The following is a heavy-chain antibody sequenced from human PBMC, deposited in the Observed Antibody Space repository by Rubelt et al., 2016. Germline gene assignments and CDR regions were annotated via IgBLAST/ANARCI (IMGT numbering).Heavy chain of an antibody. CDR3: ARDREEYSSSPGPYDYYYMDV. CDR2: IKQDGSEK. Sequence: EVQLLESGGGLVQPGGSLRLSCAASGFTFSSYWMSWVRQAPGKGLEWVANIKQDGSEKYYVDSVKGRFTISRDNAKNSVYVQMNSVRAEDTAVYYCARDREEYSSSPGPYDYYYMDVWGKGTTVTVSS. J-gene: IGHJ6*03. V-gene: IGHV3-7*01. CDR1: GFTFSSYW. D-gene: IGHD6-6*01.